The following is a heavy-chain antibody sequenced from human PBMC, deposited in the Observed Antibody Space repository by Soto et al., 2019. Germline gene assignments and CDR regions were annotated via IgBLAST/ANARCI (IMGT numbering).Heavy chain of an antibody. Sequence: PGGSLRLSCAASGFTFSSYAMSWVRQAPGKGLEWVSAISGSGGSTYYADSVKGRFTISRDNSKNTLYLQMNSLRAEDTAVYYCAKVGLNWEGDFWSGSFRWFDPWGQGTLVTVSS. V-gene: IGHV3-23*01. J-gene: IGHJ5*02. D-gene: IGHD3-3*01. CDR3: AKVGLNWEGDFWSGSFRWFDP. CDR1: GFTFSSYA. CDR2: ISGSGGST.